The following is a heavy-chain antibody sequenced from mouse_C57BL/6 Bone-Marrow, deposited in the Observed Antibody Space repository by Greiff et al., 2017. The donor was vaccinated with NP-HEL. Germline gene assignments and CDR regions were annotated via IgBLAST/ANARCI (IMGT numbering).Heavy chain of an antibody. CDR1: GFTFSSYG. CDR3: ARHGAKAY. J-gene: IGHJ3*01. CDR2: ISSGGSYT. V-gene: IGHV5-6*01. Sequence: EVQRVESGGDLVKPGGSLKLSCAASGFTFSSYGMSWVRQTPDKRLEWVATISSGGSYTYYPDSVKGRFTISRDNAKNTLYLQMSSLKSEDTAMYYCARHGAKAYWGQGTLVTVSA.